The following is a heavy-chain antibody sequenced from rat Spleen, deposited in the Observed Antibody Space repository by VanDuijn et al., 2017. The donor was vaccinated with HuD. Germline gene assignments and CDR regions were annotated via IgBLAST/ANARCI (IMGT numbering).Heavy chain of an antibody. V-gene: IGHV5S10*01. CDR2: IIYDGTRT. CDR3: ATGPRVLRIDWFAY. CDR1: GFSFSDDN. J-gene: IGHJ3*01. Sequence: EVQLVESGGGLVQPGGSLKLSCAASGFSFSDDNMAWVRQAPKKGLEWVATIIYDGTRTFYRDSVKGRFTISRDNSKSTLYLQMDSLTSEDTATYFCATGPRVLRIDWFAYWGQGTLVTVSS. D-gene: IGHD1-6*01.